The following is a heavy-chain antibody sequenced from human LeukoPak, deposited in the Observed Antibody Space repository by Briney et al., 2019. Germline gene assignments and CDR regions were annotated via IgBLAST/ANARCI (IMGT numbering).Heavy chain of an antibody. V-gene: IGHV4-34*01. Sequence: SETLSLTCAVYGGSFSGCYWSWIRQPPGKGLEWIGEINHSGSTNYNPSLKSRVTISVDTSKNQFSLKLSSVTAADTAVYYCARGRRDGYNDYWGQGTLVTVSS. J-gene: IGHJ4*02. D-gene: IGHD5-24*01. CDR2: INHSGST. CDR3: ARGRRDGYNDY. CDR1: GGSFSGCY.